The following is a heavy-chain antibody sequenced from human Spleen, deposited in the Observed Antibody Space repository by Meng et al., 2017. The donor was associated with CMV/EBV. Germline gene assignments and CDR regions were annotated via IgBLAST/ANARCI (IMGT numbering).Heavy chain of an antibody. J-gene: IGHJ5*02. CDR2: LYYSGNT. D-gene: IGHD3-16*01. CDR1: GGSVSSDHSY. CDR3: ARVREHTSLGNYWFDP. Sequence: SETLSLTCTVSGGSVSSDHSYWSWIRQSPGKGLEWIGHLYYSGNTNYNHSLKSRVTISVDTSKNQFSLRLSSVTAEDTAIYYCARVREHTSLGNYWFDPWGQGTLVTVSS. V-gene: IGHV4-61*01.